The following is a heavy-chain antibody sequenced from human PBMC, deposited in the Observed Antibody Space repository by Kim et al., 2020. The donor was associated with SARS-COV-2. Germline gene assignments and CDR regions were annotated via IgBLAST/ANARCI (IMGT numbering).Heavy chain of an antibody. Sequence: GGSLRLSCAASGLTFGNYAMTWVRQAPGKGLEWVSTISGNGDTTFYGDSVKGRFTVSRDNSRNTVYLQMRSLRADDTATYYCAKGGHMSPFDYWGQGTLVTVSS. J-gene: IGHJ4*02. V-gene: IGHV3-23*01. CDR1: GLTFGNYA. CDR2: ISGNGDTT. CDR3: AKGGHMSPFDY.